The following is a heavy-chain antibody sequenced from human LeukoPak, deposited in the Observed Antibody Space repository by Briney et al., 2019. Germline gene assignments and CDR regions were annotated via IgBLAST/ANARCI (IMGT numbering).Heavy chain of an antibody. CDR3: ARGSSGRDI. CDR1: GVSISSYY. Sequence: SETLSLTCTVSGVSISSYYWSWIRQSPGKGLEWIGYIYHSGSTNYNPSLESRVTISLDTSKSQFSLKLTSVTAADTAVYYCARGSSGRDIWGQGTLVTVSS. J-gene: IGHJ4*02. CDR2: IYHSGST. D-gene: IGHD6-19*01. V-gene: IGHV4-59*01.